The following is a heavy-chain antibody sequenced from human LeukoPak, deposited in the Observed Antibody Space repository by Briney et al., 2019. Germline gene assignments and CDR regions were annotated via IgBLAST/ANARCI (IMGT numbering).Heavy chain of an antibody. V-gene: IGHV3-13*01. J-gene: IGHJ3*02. CDR1: GFTFSSYD. Sequence: PGGSLRLSCAASGFTFSSYDMHWVRQATGKGLEWVSAIGTAGDTYYPASVKGRFTISRENDKNSLYLQMNRLRAGDTAVYYCARLYVWGSYRDAFDIWGQGTMVTVSS. D-gene: IGHD3-16*02. CDR2: IGTAGDT. CDR3: ARLYVWGSYRDAFDI.